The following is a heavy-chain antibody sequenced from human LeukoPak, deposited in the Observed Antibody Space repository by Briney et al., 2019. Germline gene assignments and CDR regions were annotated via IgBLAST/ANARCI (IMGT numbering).Heavy chain of an antibody. V-gene: IGHV3-23*01. CDR2: ISGSGGST. CDR1: GFTFSSYA. J-gene: IGHJ4*02. CDR3: AKGGGIAAAGTWGYFDY. Sequence: GGSLRLSCAASGFTFSSYAMSWVRQAPGKGLEWVSVISGSGGSTYYEDSVKGRFTISRDNSKNTLYLQMNSLRAKDTAVYYCAKGGGIAAAGTWGYFDYWGQGTLVTVSS. D-gene: IGHD6-13*01.